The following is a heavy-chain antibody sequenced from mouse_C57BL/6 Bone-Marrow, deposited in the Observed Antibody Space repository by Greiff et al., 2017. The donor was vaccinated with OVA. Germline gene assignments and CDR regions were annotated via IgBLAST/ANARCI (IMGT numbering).Heavy chain of an antibody. CDR1: GYTFTSYW. CDR3: ARYGLGGYYYYAMDY. Sequence: VKLQESGAELVKPGASVKLSCKASGYTFTSYWMHWVKQRPGRGLEWIGRIDPNSGGTKYNEKFKSKATLTVDKPSSTAYMQLSSLISEDSAVYYCARYGLGGYYYYAMDYWGQGTSVTVSS. CDR2: IDPNSGGT. J-gene: IGHJ4*01. D-gene: IGHD2-3*01. V-gene: IGHV1-72*01.